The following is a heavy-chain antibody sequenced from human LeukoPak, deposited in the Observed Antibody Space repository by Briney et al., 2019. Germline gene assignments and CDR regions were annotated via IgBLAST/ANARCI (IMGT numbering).Heavy chain of an antibody. CDR2: IYRGDST. Sequence: QPGGSLRLSCAASGFTVSSYYMNWARQAPGKGLEWVSVIYRGDSTYYADSVKGRFTNSRDNSKNTLYLQMNSLGAEDTAVYYCAREGHQLPYFDYWGQGTLVTVSS. J-gene: IGHJ4*02. CDR1: GFTVSSYY. V-gene: IGHV3-53*01. D-gene: IGHD2-2*01. CDR3: AREGHQLPYFDY.